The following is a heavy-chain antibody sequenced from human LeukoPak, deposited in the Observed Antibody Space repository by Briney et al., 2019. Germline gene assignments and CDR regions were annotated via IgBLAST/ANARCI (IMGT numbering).Heavy chain of an antibody. Sequence: SETLSLTCAVYGESFSGYYWSWIRQPPAKGLEWIGEINHRGSTNYNPSLKSRVTISVDTSKDQFSLKLNSVTAADTAIYYCARGDITTGGAPFDHWGQGSLVTVSS. V-gene: IGHV4-34*01. CDR2: INHRGST. J-gene: IGHJ4*02. CDR3: ARGDITTGGAPFDH. D-gene: IGHD2-21*01. CDR1: GESFSGYY.